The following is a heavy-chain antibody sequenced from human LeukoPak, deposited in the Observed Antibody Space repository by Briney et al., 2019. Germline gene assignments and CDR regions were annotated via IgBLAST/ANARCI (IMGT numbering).Heavy chain of an antibody. J-gene: IGHJ6*03. CDR1: GFPFTTYA. Sequence: GGSLRLSCAASGFPFTTYAMSWVRQAPGKGLEWVSAISGRGGRTYYADSVKGRFTISRDNSENTPYLQMNRLRAEDTAVYYCARAGYCSGGSCPRGYYYYMDVWGKGTTVTVSS. V-gene: IGHV3-23*01. D-gene: IGHD2-15*01. CDR2: ISGRGGRT. CDR3: ARAGYCSGGSCPRGYYYYMDV.